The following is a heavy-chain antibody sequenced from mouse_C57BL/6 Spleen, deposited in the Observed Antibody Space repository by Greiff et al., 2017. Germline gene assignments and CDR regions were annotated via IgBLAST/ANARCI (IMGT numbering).Heavy chain of an antibody. CDR2: ISDGGSYT. D-gene: IGHD1-1*01. Sequence: EVKLVESGGGLVKPGGSLKLSCAASGFTFSSYAMSWVRQTPEKRLEWVATISDGGSYTYYPDNVKGRFTISRDNAKNNLYLQMSHLKSEDTAMYYCARDSYGSSLYWYFDVWGTGTTVTVSS. J-gene: IGHJ1*03. CDR3: ARDSYGSSLYWYFDV. CDR1: GFTFSSYA. V-gene: IGHV5-4*01.